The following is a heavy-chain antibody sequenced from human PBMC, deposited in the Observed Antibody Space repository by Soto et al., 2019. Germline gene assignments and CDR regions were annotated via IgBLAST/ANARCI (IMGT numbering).Heavy chain of an antibody. Sequence: GSLRLSCAASGFTFSSYSMNWVRQAPGKGLEWVSSISSSSSYIYYADSVKGRSTISRDNAKNSLYLQMNSLRAEDTAVYYCASIFYGQVDYWGQGTLVTVSS. CDR1: GFTFSSYS. CDR3: ASIFYGQVDY. CDR2: ISSSSSYI. J-gene: IGHJ4*02. V-gene: IGHV3-21*01. D-gene: IGHD3-9*01.